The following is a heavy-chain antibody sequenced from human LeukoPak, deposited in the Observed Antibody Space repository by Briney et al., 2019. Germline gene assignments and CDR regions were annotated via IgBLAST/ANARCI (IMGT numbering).Heavy chain of an antibody. V-gene: IGHV4-39*01. CDR1: GGSVSSSSYY. CDR3: ARGCTGGVWIPYYYYHYMDV. D-gene: IGHD2-8*02. J-gene: IGHJ6*03. Sequence: PSETLSLTCTVSGGSVSSSSYYWGWIRQPPGKGLEWIGSIYYSGSTYYNPSLKSRVTISVDTSKNQFSLKLSSVTAADTAVYYCARGCTGGVWIPYYYYHYMDVWGKGTTVTVSS. CDR2: IYYSGST.